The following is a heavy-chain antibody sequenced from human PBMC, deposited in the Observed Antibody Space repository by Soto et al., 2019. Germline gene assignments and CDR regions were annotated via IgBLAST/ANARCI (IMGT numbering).Heavy chain of an antibody. CDR2: IIPIFGTA. J-gene: IGHJ3*02. Sequence: QVQLVQSGAEVKKPGSSVKVSCKASGGTFSSYAISWVRQAPGQGLEWMGGIIPIFGTANYAQKFQGRVTITADESTSTAYMELSSLRSEDTDVYYCARVLKGYYDSSGYAFDIWGQGTMVTVSS. D-gene: IGHD3-22*01. V-gene: IGHV1-69*01. CDR1: GGTFSSYA. CDR3: ARVLKGYYDSSGYAFDI.